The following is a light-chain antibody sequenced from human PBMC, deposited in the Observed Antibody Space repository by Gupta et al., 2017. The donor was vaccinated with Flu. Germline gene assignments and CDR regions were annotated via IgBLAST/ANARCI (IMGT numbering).Light chain of an antibody. J-gene: IGKJ3*01. V-gene: IGKV3-11*01. CDR1: QSVSVS. Sequence: VFTQSPATLSSSPGTRVTLSCRTSQSVSVSLAWFQHRTGQPPRLLIYDASNRATGVPARFSGSGSGTNFTLTISSLESEDFAVYYCQQRANWPPTFGPGTKLDI. CDR2: DAS. CDR3: QQRANWPPT.